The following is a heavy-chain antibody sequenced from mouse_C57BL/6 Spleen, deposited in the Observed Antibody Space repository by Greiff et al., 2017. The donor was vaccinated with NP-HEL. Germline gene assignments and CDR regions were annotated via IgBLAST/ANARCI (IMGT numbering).Heavy chain of an antibody. CDR1: GYAFSSSW. J-gene: IGHJ2*01. CDR2: IYPGDGDT. V-gene: IGHV1-82*01. Sequence: VQLQQSGPELVKPGASVKISCKASGYAFSSSWMNWVKQRPGKGLEWIGRIYPGDGDTNYNGKFKGKATLTADKSSSTAYMQLSSLTTEESAVYFCARNYYGNYGGYFDYWGQGTTLTVSS. D-gene: IGHD2-1*01. CDR3: ARNYYGNYGGYFDY.